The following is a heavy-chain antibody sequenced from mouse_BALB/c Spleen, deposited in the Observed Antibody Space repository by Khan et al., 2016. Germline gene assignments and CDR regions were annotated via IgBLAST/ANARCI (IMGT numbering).Heavy chain of an antibody. D-gene: IGHD1-1*01. V-gene: IGHV1S136*01. CDR1: GHTFTSYV. Sequence: VQLQQPGPELVKPGAPVKMSCKASGHTFTSYVMHWVQQQPGQGLEWIGYINPYNDGTKYNEQFKCKATLTSDKSSSTAYMELSSLTSEDSAVCYCASYDYAPDYWRHGTSVTVTS. CDR2: INPYNDGT. J-gene: IGHJ4*01. CDR3: ASYDYAPDY.